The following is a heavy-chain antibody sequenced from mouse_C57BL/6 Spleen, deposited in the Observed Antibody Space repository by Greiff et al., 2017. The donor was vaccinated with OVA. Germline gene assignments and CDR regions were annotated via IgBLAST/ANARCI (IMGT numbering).Heavy chain of an antibody. J-gene: IGHJ2*01. CDR1: GFTFSSYA. D-gene: IGHD4-1*01. CDR2: ISDGGSYT. Sequence: EVKLMESGGGLVKPGGSLKLSCAASGFTFSSYAMSWVRQTPEKRLEWVATISDGGSYTYYPDNVKGRFTISRDNAKNNLYLQMSHLKSEDTAMYYCARSLTGTGWGQGTTLTVSS. CDR3: ARSLTGTG. V-gene: IGHV5-4*03.